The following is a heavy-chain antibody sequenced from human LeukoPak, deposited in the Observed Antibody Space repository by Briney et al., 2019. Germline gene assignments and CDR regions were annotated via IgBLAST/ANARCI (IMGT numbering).Heavy chain of an antibody. J-gene: IGHJ6*02. D-gene: IGHD3-10*01. Sequence: PGGSLRLSCAASGFTFSNYGMHWVRQAPGKGLEWVAVISYDGSNKYYADSVKGRFTISRDNSKNTLYLQMNSLRAEDTAVYYCARDITMVRGIIGYYYGMDVWGQGTTVTVSS. V-gene: IGHV3-30*03. CDR1: GFTFSNYG. CDR3: ARDITMVRGIIGYYYGMDV. CDR2: ISYDGSNK.